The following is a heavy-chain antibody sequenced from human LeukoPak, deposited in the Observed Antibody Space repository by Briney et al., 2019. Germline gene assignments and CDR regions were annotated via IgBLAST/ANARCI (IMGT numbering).Heavy chain of an antibody. V-gene: IGHV3-33*06. D-gene: IGHD3-3*01. J-gene: IGHJ4*02. CDR1: GYTFSSYG. CDR2: IWYDGSKK. Sequence: GGSLRLSCAASGYTFSSYGMQWVRQAPGKGLEWVAVIWYDGSKKYYADSVKGRFTISRDDSKNTLYLQMNSLRAEDTAVYYCAKLQFWSGYRSVESGYFDYWGQGTQVTVSS. CDR3: AKLQFWSGYRSVESGYFDY.